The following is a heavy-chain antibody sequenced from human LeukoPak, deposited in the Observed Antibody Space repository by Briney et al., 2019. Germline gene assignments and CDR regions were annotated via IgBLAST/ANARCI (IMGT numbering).Heavy chain of an antibody. CDR2: INGNGGRA. D-gene: IGHD3-10*01. CDR1: GFSFSSYA. V-gene: IGHV3-23*01. Sequence: GGSLRLSCAASGFSFSSYAIDWVRQAPGKGLEWVSSINGNGGRAKYADFVTGRFTISRDSSQNTVYLQMNSLRAEDTAVYYCAKGGVFCGWGSPGFESGGRGTLVTVSS. J-gene: IGHJ5*01. CDR3: AKGGVFCGWGSPGFES.